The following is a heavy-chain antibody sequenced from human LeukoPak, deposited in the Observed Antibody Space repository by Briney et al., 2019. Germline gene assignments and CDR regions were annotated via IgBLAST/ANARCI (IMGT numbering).Heavy chain of an antibody. CDR1: GYTFTSYY. Sequence: ASVKVSCKASGYTFTSYYMHWVRQAPGQGLEWMGIINTSSGSTSYAQKFQGRVTMTRDTSTSTVYMELSSLRSEDTAVYYCARDQWDYGDYVHWGQGTLVTVSS. CDR2: INTSSGST. D-gene: IGHD4-17*01. CDR3: ARDQWDYGDYVH. J-gene: IGHJ4*02. V-gene: IGHV1-46*01.